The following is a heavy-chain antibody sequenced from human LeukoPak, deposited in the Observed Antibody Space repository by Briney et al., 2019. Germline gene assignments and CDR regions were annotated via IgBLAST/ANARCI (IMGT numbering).Heavy chain of an antibody. CDR2: IKQDGSEK. Sequence: PGGSLRLSCAASGFTFSSYWMSWVRQAPGKGLEWVANIKQDGSEKYYVDSVKGRFTISRDNAKNSLYLQMNSLRAEDTAVYYCARDEINARQQLMGYYYYYMDVWGKGTTVTVSS. V-gene: IGHV3-7*01. CDR3: ARDEINARQQLMGYYYYYMDV. J-gene: IGHJ6*03. D-gene: IGHD6-13*01. CDR1: GFTFSSYW.